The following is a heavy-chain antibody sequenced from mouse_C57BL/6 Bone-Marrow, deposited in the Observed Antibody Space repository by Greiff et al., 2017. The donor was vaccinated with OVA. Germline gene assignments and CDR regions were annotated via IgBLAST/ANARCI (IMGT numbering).Heavy chain of an antibody. Sequence: VQLQESGPGLVKPSQSLSLTCSVTGYSITSDYYWNWIQQFLGNQLEWMGYISYDGSNHYNPSLTNRISITRDTSKNQFVLKVKSVTTEDTATDYCARGGSSYGEAIDYWGQGTSVTVSS. CDR1: GYSITSDYY. D-gene: IGHD1-1*01. CDR2: ISYDGSN. CDR3: ARGGSSYGEAIDY. J-gene: IGHJ4*01. V-gene: IGHV3-6*01.